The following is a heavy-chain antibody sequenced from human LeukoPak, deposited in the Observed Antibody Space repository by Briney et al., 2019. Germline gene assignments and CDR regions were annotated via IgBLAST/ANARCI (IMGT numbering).Heavy chain of an antibody. CDR3: VVVRGVITYNFEY. V-gene: IGHV3-7*01. Sequence: GGSLRLSCAASGINFSGYWMTWVRQAPGKGLEWVANIKQDGSVTYYVDSVKGRFTISRDNAKNSLFLQMNRLRVEDTAVYYCVVVRGVITYNFEYWGQGTLVTVSS. J-gene: IGHJ4*02. CDR1: GINFSGYW. CDR2: IKQDGSVT. D-gene: IGHD3-10*01.